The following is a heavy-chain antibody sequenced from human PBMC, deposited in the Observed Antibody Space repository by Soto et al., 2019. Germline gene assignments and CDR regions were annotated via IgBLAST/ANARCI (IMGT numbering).Heavy chain of an antibody. Sequence: PGGSLRLSCAASGFTLSSYAMSWVRQAPGKGLEWVSTFSGTGGYKYYADSVKGRFTISRDDSKNTLFLHMNSLRAADTAVYYCARGQRALITYGPFDPWGQGTLVTVSS. V-gene: IGHV3-23*01. CDR3: ARGQRALITYGPFDP. J-gene: IGHJ5*02. D-gene: IGHD4-17*01. CDR2: FSGTGGYK. CDR1: GFTLSSYA.